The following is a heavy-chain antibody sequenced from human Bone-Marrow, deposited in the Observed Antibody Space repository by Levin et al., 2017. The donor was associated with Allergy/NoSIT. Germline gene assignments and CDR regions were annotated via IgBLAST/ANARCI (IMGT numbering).Heavy chain of an antibody. J-gene: IGHJ4*02. CDR2: IYYSGST. Sequence: PSETLSLTCTVSGASISGGGYHWSWILQHAGKGLEWIGYIYYSGSTYYNPSLKSRVMISVDTSKNQFSLKVSSTTAADTAVYYCAREDGSTFDSWGQGTLVTVSS. V-gene: IGHV4-31*03. D-gene: IGHD2-2*03. CDR3: AREDGSTFDS. CDR1: GASISGGGYH.